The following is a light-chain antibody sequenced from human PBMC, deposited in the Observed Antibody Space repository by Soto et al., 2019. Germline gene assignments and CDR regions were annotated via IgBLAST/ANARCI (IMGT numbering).Light chain of an antibody. CDR1: QSVIGF. Sequence: EVVLTQSPATLSLSPGESATLSCSADQSVIGFLCWYHQKLGRAPRLLTYGASTRATGIPARFSGSGSGTEFTLTISSLQSEDFAVYYCQQYNNWQGTFGQGTKVDI. J-gene: IGKJ1*01. CDR2: GAS. V-gene: IGKV3-15*01. CDR3: QQYNNWQGT.